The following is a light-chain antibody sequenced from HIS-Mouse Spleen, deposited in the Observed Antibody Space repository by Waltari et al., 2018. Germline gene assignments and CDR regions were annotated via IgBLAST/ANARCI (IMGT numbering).Light chain of an antibody. CDR1: NIGSKS. Sequence: SYVLTQPPSVSVAPGKTARITCGGNNIGSKSVHWYQQKPGQAPGLGVYDDSDRPSGIPERFAGSNSGNTATLTISRVEAGDEADYYWQVWDSSSDHPVFGGGTKLTVL. J-gene: IGLJ2*01. CDR3: QVWDSSSDHPV. CDR2: DDS. V-gene: IGLV3-21*03.